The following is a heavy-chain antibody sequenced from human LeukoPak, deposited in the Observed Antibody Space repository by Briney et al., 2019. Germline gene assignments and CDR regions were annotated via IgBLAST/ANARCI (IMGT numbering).Heavy chain of an antibody. V-gene: IGHV1-2*02. CDR1: GYTFTGYY. Sequence: ASVKVSCKASGYTFTGYYMHWVRQAPGQGLEWMGWINPNSGGTNYAQKFQGRVTMTRDTSISTAYMELSRLRSDDTAVYYCARGIAARPTPYYYYYYYMGVWGKGTTVTVSS. D-gene: IGHD6-6*01. CDR2: INPNSGGT. CDR3: ARGIAARPTPYYYYYYYMGV. J-gene: IGHJ6*03.